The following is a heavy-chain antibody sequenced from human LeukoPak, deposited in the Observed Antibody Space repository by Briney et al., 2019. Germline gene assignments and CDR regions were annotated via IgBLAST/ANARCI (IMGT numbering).Heavy chain of an antibody. CDR2: INAGNGNT. D-gene: IGHD5-18*01. Sequence: ASVKVSCKASGYTFTSYAMHWVRQAPGQRLEWMGWINAGNGNTKYSQEFQGRVTITRDTSASTAYMELSSLRFEDMAVCYCARGLIRSYGGYGTDYWGQGTLVTVSS. CDR1: GYTFTSYA. CDR3: ARGLIRSYGGYGTDY. V-gene: IGHV1-3*03. J-gene: IGHJ4*02.